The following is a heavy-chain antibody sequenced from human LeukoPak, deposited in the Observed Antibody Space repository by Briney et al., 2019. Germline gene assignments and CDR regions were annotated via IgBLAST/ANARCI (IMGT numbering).Heavy chain of an antibody. J-gene: IGHJ6*03. V-gene: IGHV1-46*01. CDR2: INPSGGIT. CDR3: ARGEDPYGSGSPTNYYYYYMDV. D-gene: IGHD3-10*01. Sequence: EASVKVSCKASGYTFTSYFMLWVRQAPGQGLEWMGIINPSGGITTYAQKFQGRVTMTRDTSTSTVYMELSSLRSEDTAVYYCARGEDPYGSGSPTNYYYYYMDVWGKGTTVTVSS. CDR1: GYTFTSYF.